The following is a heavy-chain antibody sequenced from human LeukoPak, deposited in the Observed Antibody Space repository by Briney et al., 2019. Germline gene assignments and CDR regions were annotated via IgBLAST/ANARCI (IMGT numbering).Heavy chain of an antibody. D-gene: IGHD3-10*01. V-gene: IGHV4-34*01. J-gene: IGHJ4*02. Sequence: SETLSLTCAVYGESMTGHYWTWIRQPPGKRLEWIGEIHHSGGINSNPSLKNRVTTSIDMSKNQCSLKLKSVTAADTAVYYCARATASGSGRAYDHWAQGNLVPVSS. CDR2: IHHSGGI. CDR3: ARATASGSGRAYDH. CDR1: GESMTGHY.